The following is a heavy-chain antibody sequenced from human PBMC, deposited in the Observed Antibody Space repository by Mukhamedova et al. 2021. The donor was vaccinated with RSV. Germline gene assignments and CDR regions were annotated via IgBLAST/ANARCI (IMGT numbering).Heavy chain of an antibody. CDR2: IYYSGNT. J-gene: IGHJ6*02. D-gene: IGHD4-17*01. V-gene: IGHV4-59*13. Sequence: GKGLEWIGYIYYSGNTNYNPSLESRVTMSVDTSKNQFSLDLSSVTAAATAVYYCARVDSGPYYGDSGYYLYYALDVWGQGTTVTV. CDR3: ARVDSGPYYGDSGYYLYYALDV.